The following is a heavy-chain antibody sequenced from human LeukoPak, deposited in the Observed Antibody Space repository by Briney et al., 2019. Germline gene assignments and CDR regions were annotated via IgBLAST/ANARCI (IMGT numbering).Heavy chain of an antibody. Sequence: GGSLRLSCAASGFTFSSYAMSWVRQAPGKGLEWVAVISYDGSKKYYADSVKGRFTISRDNAKNTVYLQMNSLRAEDTAVYYCSKEKYNWNDYYDYWGQGTLVSVSS. CDR3: SKEKYNWNDYYDY. CDR2: ISYDGSKK. V-gene: IGHV3-30*18. D-gene: IGHD1-1*01. CDR1: GFTFSSYA. J-gene: IGHJ4*02.